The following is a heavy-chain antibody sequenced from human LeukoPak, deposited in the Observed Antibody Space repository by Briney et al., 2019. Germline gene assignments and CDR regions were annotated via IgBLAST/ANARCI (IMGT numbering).Heavy chain of an antibody. Sequence: PSETLSLTCTVSGDSISSGGFHWNWIRQHPGKGLEWIGSIYYSGSTYYNPSLKTRVSISVDTSKNQFSLNLNSVTAADTALYYCTRGQGSGWFDWGRGTLVTVSS. CDR1: GDSISSGGFH. CDR3: TRGQGSGWFD. V-gene: IGHV4-31*03. J-gene: IGHJ4*02. CDR2: IYYSGST. D-gene: IGHD6-19*01.